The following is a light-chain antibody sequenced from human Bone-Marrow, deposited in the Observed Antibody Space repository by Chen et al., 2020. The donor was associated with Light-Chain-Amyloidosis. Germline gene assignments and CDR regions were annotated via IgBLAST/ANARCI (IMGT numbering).Light chain of an antibody. CDR1: QSVDSSY. CDR3: QQYGSSPQT. Sequence: EIVLTQSPGTVSLSPGERVTLSCRASQSVDSSYLAWYQQRPGQAPRLLIYGASSRTTGIPGRFSGSGSGTDFTLTISRLEPEDFAVYYCQQYGSSPQTVGQGTKVEIK. J-gene: IGKJ1*01. V-gene: IGKV3-20*01. CDR2: GAS.